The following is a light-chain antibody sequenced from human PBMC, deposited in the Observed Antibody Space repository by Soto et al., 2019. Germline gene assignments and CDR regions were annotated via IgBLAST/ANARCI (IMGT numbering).Light chain of an antibody. V-gene: IGLV2-14*03. CDR2: DVS. CDR3: SSFRSSSTSYV. J-gene: IGLJ1*01. CDR1: SSDIGDSNY. Sequence: QSVLTQPASVSGSPEQSITISCTGTSSDIGDSNYVSWYQQHPGKAPKLVIYDVSNRPSGVSNRFSGSKSANTASLTISGLQAEDEADYYCSSFRSSSTSYVFGTGTKLTVL.